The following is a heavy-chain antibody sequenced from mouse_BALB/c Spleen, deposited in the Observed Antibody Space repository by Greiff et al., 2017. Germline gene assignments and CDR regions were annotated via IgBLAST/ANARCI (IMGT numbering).Heavy chain of an antibody. V-gene: IGHV1S81*02. D-gene: IGHD1-1*01. CDR3: ARFYYYVSSYLYYVDY. CDR2: INPSNGRT. J-gene: IGHJ2*01. CDR1: GYTFTSYW. Sequence: QVQLQQPGAELVKPGASVKLSCKASGYTFTSYWMYWVKQRPGQGLEWIGEINPSNGRTNYNEKFKSKVTLTVDKSFSTAYMQLSSLTSEDSAVSYCARFYYYVSSYLYYVDYWGQGTTLTVSS.